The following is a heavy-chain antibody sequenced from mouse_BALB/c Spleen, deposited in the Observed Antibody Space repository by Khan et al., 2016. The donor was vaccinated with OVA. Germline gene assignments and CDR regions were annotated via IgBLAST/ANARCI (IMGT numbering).Heavy chain of an antibody. CDR1: GYTFTSYT. D-gene: IGHD2-14*01. CDR3: ARDGAYYRNDGWFAY. Sequence: QVQLQQSGAELARPGASVKMSCKASGYTFTSYTIHWIKQRPGQGLEWIGYINPSSGYTNYNQKFKDKATLTADKSSTTAYMQLRSLTSDDSAVYYFARDGAYYRNDGWFAYWGQGTLVTVSA. J-gene: IGHJ3*01. V-gene: IGHV1-4*01. CDR2: INPSSGYT.